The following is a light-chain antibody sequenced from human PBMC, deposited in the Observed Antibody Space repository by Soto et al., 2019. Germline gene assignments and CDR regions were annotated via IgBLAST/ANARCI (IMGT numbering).Light chain of an antibody. Sequence: EVLMTQSPATLSVSPGERVTLSCRASQSVSSDLGWYQQKPGQAPRLLIYGAPTRATGIPARFSGSGSGTEFTLTISSLQSEDFAVYYCQQYNKWPLTFGGGTKVDIK. CDR3: QQYNKWPLT. J-gene: IGKJ4*01. CDR2: GAP. CDR1: QSVSSD. V-gene: IGKV3-15*01.